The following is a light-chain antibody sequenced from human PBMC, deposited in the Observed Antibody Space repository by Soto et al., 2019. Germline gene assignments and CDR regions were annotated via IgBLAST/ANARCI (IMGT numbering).Light chain of an antibody. CDR1: QSVTSSY. CDR3: QNYGTSLWT. Sequence: EIVLTQSPGTLSLSPGERATLSCRASQSVTSSYLAWYQQKPGQAPRLLIYDASNRATGIPDRFSGSGSGTDFTLTISRLEPEDFVVYYCQNYGTSLWTFSQGTKVEIK. J-gene: IGKJ1*01. CDR2: DAS. V-gene: IGKV3-20*01.